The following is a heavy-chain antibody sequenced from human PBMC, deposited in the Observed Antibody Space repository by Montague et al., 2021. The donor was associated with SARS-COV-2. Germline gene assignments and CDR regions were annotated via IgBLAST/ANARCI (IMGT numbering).Heavy chain of an antibody. CDR3: TIEGHITTICSGCPRNWFDP. D-gene: IGHD2-2*01. V-gene: IGHV4-61*02. Sequence: TLSLTCTLSGDSISRNNLYWTWIRQPAGKGLEWIGRISTTGSPEYNPSLKSRVTLSLDTSKNQSSLRLSSVTAADTAMYYCTIEGHITTICSGCPRNWFDPWGQGTLVTVSS. J-gene: IGHJ5*02. CDR2: ISTTGSP. CDR1: GDSISRNNLY.